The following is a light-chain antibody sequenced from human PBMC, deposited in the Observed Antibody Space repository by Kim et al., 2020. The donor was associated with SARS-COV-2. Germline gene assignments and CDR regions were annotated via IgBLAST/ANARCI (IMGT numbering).Light chain of an antibody. CDR2: DAS. J-gene: IGKJ1*01. V-gene: IGKV3-15*01. Sequence: VAPGQRVTLSCRASQIIGNNLAWYRQTPGQAPSLLIYDASTRATGVPSRFSGRGSGTEFTLTITSLQSEDFAVYYCQQYQTWPRTFGQGTKVDIK. CDR1: QIIGNN. CDR3: QQYQTWPRT.